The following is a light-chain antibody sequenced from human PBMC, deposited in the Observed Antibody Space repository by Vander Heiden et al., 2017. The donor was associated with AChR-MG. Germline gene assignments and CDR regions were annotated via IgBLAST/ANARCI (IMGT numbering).Light chain of an antibody. CDR3: QQFVSFPLT. J-gene: IGKJ2*01. CDR2: AAS. CDR1: QGISSY. V-gene: IGKV1-9*01. Sequence: DMQLTHPPSFLSASVGDRVSITCRASQGISSYLAWYQQKPGKAPKLLVYAASTLQDGVPSRFSGSGSGTEFSLTISSLQPEDFATYFCQQFVSFPLTFGHRTRVDIK.